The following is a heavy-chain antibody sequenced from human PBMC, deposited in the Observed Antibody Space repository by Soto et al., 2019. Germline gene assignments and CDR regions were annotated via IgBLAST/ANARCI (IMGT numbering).Heavy chain of an antibody. CDR3: ARGAYNYNLSGLSY. V-gene: IGHV3-48*01. CDR1: GFTFSSYS. D-gene: IGHD3-22*01. J-gene: IGHJ4*02. Sequence: EVQLVESGGGLVQPGGSLRLSCAASGFTFSSYSMNWVRQAPGKGLEWVSYISSSSRTIYYADSVKGRFTITRDNAKTPLYPQMNSPRAEDPAVYYCARGAYNYNLSGLSYWGQGTLVTVSS. CDR2: ISSSSRTI.